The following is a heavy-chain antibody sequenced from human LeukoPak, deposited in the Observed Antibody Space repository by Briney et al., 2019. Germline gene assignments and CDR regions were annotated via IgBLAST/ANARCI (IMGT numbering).Heavy chain of an antibody. J-gene: IGHJ6*02. D-gene: IGHD2-21*02. CDR1: GGSISSSSYY. Sequence: SETLSLTCTVSGGSISSSSYYWGWIRQPPGKGLEWIGSIYYSGSTNYNPSLKSRVTISVDTSKNQFSLKLSSVTAADTAVYYCARSSGDYVLYYYYYYGMDVWGQGTTVTVSS. CDR2: IYYSGST. CDR3: ARSSGDYVLYYYYYYGMDV. V-gene: IGHV4-39*07.